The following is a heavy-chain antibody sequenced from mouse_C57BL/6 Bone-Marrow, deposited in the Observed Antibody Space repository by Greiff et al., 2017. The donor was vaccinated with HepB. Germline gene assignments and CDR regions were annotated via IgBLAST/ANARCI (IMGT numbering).Heavy chain of an antibody. CDR2: IRLKSDNYAT. CDR1: GFTFSNYW. D-gene: IGHD1-1*01. Sequence: EVQLQQSGGGLVQPGGSMKLSCVASGFTFSNYWMNWVRQSPEKGLEWVAQIRLKSDNYATHYAESVKGRFTISRDDSKSSVYLQMNNLGAEDTGIYYCTGPYYYGSSGFDYWGQGTTLTVSS. V-gene: IGHV6-3*01. J-gene: IGHJ2*01. CDR3: TGPYYYGSSGFDY.